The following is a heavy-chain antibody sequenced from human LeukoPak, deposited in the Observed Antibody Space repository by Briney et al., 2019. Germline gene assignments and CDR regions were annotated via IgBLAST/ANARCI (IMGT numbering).Heavy chain of an antibody. D-gene: IGHD3-22*01. Sequence: GGSLRLSCAASGFTFSSYWMHWVRQAPGKGLVWVSRINSDGSSTSYADSVKGRFTISRDNAKNTLYLQMNSLRAEDTAVYYCARVNAYYYDSXXXYDYWGQGTLVTASS. J-gene: IGHJ4*02. V-gene: IGHV3-74*01. CDR2: INSDGSST. CDR3: ARVNAYYYDSXXXYDY. CDR1: GFTFSSYW.